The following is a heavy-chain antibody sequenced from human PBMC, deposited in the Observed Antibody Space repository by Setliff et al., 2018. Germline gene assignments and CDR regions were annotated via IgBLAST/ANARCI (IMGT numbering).Heavy chain of an antibody. V-gene: IGHV3-48*04. D-gene: IGHD5-18*01. Sequence: PGESLKISCAASGFTFSSYWMSWVRQAPGKGLEWVSYISSSGSTIYYADSVKGRFTISRDNAKNSLYLQMNSLRAEDTAVYYCARDSSRIQDTYYYYFGMDVWGQGTPVTVSS. J-gene: IGHJ6*02. CDR2: ISSSGSTI. CDR1: GFTFSSYW. CDR3: ARDSSRIQDTYYYYFGMDV.